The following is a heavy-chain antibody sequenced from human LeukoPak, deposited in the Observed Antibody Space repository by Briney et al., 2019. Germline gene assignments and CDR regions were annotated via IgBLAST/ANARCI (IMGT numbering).Heavy chain of an antibody. Sequence: SETLSLTCTVSGGSISSSSYYWGWIRQPPGKGLEWIGNIYYNGGSYYNSSLKSQVTISIDTSKNQFSLKLTSVTAADTAVYYCARALGAFDIWGQGTMVTVSS. CDR2: IYYNGGS. CDR1: GGSISSSSYY. V-gene: IGHV4-39*07. J-gene: IGHJ3*02. CDR3: ARALGAFDI.